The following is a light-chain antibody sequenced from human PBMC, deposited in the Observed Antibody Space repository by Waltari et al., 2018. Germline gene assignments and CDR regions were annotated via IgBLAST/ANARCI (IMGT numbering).Light chain of an antibody. J-gene: IGLJ2*01. CDR2: DVS. CDR1: SSDIRAYHY. Sequence: QSALTQPASVSGSPGQSITISCTGTSSDIRAYHYVSWYQQFPGTAPNLIISDVSKRPPGGSNRVAGCKSCASASLTISGVQGDDEAHDHCASYTSGSTHVAFGGGTQVTVL. V-gene: IGLV2-14*01. CDR3: ASYTSGSTHVA.